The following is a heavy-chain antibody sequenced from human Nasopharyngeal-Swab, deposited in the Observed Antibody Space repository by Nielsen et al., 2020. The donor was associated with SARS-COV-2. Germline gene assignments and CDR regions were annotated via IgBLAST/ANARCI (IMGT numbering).Heavy chain of an antibody. J-gene: IGHJ3*02. CDR1: GFTFSSYE. CDR2: ISSSNNYI. CDR3: ARDHDDYVWGSYRYDAFDI. D-gene: IGHD3-16*02. V-gene: IGHV3-21*01. Sequence: GESLKISCAASGFTFSSYEMNWVRQAPGKGLEWVSSISSSNNYIYYGDSVKGRFTISRDNSKNTLYLQMNSLRAEDTAVYYCARDHDDYVWGSYRYDAFDIWGQGTMVTVSS.